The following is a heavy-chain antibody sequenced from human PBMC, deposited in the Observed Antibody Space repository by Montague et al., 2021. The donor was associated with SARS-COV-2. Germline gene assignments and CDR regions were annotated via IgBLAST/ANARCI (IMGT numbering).Heavy chain of an antibody. CDR3: ARVQRGYYYGLGVSVHFDY. Sequence: SETLSLTCAVYGGSFSGYYWSWIRQPPEKGLEWIGEINQSGRTNNNPSLKSRVTISVDTSKNQFSLKLSSVTAADTAVYYCARVQRGYYYGLGVSVHFDYWAQGTLVTVSS. D-gene: IGHD3-10*01. CDR2: INQSGRT. CDR1: GGSFSGYY. V-gene: IGHV4-34*01. J-gene: IGHJ4*02.